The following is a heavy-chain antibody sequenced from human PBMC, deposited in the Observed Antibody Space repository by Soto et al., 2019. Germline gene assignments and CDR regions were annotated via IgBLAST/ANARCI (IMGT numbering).Heavy chain of an antibody. CDR2: IYTSGST. V-gene: IGHV4-4*07. CDR3: AGLVAYTPTGAFDI. D-gene: IGHD5-12*01. J-gene: IGHJ3*02. Sequence: SATLSLTCTVSGGSISSYYWSWLRQPAGKGLEWIGRIYTSGSTNYNPSLKSRVTMSVDTSKNQFSLKLSSVTAADTAVYYCAGLVAYTPTGAFDIWGQRTMVTVSS. CDR1: GGSISSYY.